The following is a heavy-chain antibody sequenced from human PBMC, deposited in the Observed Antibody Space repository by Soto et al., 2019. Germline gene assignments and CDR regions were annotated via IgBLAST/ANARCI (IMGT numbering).Heavy chain of an antibody. CDR1: GVSVSSSGYY. J-gene: IGHJ6*02. CDR2: IYYSGST. CDR3: ARGVLVEAGVMAHFYYGMDV. V-gene: IGHV4-31*03. Sequence: SETLSLTCSVSGVSVSSSGYYWSWIRHHPGKGLEWIGYIYYSGSTNYNPSLRSRITISMHTSENQFSLKLSSMTAADTAVYYCARGVLVEAGVMAHFYYGMDVWGQGTTVTVSS. D-gene: IGHD6-19*01.